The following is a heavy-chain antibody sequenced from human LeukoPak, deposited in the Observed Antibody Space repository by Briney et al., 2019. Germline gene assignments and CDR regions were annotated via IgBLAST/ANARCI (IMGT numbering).Heavy chain of an antibody. D-gene: IGHD4/OR15-4a*01. V-gene: IGHV1-8*01. Sequence: ASVKVSCKASRYTFTRYDINWVGQARGQGGEWMGWMNPNRGNTGYAQKFQGRDTINRNTTIRTDYMELSSLRSEHTAVYYCARKNYGSNRWFDLWGQGTLVTVSS. CDR3: ARKNYGSNRWFDL. CDR1: RYTFTRYD. J-gene: IGHJ5*02. CDR2: MNPNRGNT.